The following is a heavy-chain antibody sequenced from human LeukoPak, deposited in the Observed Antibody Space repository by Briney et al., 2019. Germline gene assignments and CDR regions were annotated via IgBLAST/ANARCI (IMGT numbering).Heavy chain of an antibody. Sequence: GGSLRLSCAASGFTFNRYWMSWVRQAPGKGLEWVANIKQDGSEKYYVDSVKGRFTISRDNAKNTLYRQMNSLRPGDTAVYYCARVEASGYDYGAFDYWGQGTVVSVFS. J-gene: IGHJ4*02. D-gene: IGHD5-12*01. V-gene: IGHV3-7*01. CDR1: GFTFNRYW. CDR2: IKQDGSEK. CDR3: ARVEASGYDYGAFDY.